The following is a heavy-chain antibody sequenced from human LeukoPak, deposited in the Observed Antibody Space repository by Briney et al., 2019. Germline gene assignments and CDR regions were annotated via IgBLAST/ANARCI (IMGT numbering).Heavy chain of an antibody. CDR3: ARGRIAAAGSFDY. D-gene: IGHD6-13*01. CDR1: GGSFSGYY. V-gene: IGHV4-34*01. Sequence: SETLSLTCAVHGGSFSGYYWSWIRPPPGKGLEWIGEINHSGSTNHNPSLKSRVTISVDKTKNQFSLKLSAVTAADTAGYYCARGRIAAAGSFDYWGQGTLVTVSS. CDR2: INHSGST. J-gene: IGHJ4*02.